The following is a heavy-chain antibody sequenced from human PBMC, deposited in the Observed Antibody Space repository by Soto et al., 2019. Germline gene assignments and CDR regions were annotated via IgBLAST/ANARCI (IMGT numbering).Heavy chain of an antibody. CDR3: ATSNCPLY. V-gene: IGHV3-7*05. CDR2: IKYCGSEK. D-gene: IGHD2-15*01. J-gene: IGHJ4*02. Sequence: EVQLVESGGGLVQPGGSLRLSCAASGLTLSGYWMNWVRQAPGRGLEWVANIKYCGSEKYYVDSVKGRFTISRDNAKNSLYLQMNSLTVEDTAVYYCATSNCPLYWGQGTLVTVSS. CDR1: GLTLSGYW.